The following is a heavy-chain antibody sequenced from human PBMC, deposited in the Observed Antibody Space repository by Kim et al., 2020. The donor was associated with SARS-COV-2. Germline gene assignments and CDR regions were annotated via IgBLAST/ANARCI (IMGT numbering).Heavy chain of an antibody. D-gene: IGHD6-19*01. CDR3: ARGKPAYSSGWYIDLDY. CDR2: IIPIFGTA. J-gene: IGHJ4*02. Sequence: SVKVSCKASGGTFSSYAISWVRQAPGQGLEWMGGIIPIFGTANYAQKFQGRVTITADESTSTAYMELSSLRSEDTAVYYCARGKPAYSSGWYIDLDYWGQGTLVTVSS. V-gene: IGHV1-69*13. CDR1: GGTFSSYA.